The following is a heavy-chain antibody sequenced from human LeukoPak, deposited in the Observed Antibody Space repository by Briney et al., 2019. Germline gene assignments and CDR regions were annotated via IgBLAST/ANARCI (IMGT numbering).Heavy chain of an antibody. V-gene: IGHV4-59*01. J-gene: IGHJ5*02. Sequence: SETLSLTCTVSGDSISGYYLSWIRQPPGKGLEWIGYIYYSGNTNYNPSLKSRVTISVDTSKNQFSLKLSSVTAADTAVYFCARGTYYYDSSNREDWFDPWGQGTLVTVSS. D-gene: IGHD3-22*01. CDR1: GDSISGYY. CDR2: IYYSGNT. CDR3: ARGTYYYDSSNREDWFDP.